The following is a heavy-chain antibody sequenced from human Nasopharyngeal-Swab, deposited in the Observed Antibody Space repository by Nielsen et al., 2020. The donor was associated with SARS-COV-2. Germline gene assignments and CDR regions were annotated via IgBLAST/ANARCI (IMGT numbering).Heavy chain of an antibody. Sequence: GGSLRLSCAASGFTFSSYGMHWVRQAPGKGLEWVAFIRYDGSNKYYADSVKGRFTISRDNSRNTLYLQLNSLRAEDTAIYYCAKRVAGKYYYMDVWGKGTTVTVSS. V-gene: IGHV3-30*02. CDR1: GFTFSSYG. D-gene: IGHD3-10*01. CDR2: IRYDGSNK. J-gene: IGHJ6*03. CDR3: AKRVAGKYYYMDV.